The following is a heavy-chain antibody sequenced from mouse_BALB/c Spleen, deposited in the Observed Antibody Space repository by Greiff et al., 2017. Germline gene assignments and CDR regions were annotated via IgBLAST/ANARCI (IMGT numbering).Heavy chain of an antibody. CDR2: IDPANGNT. CDR3: ANPWDY. Sequence: EVQLQQSGAELVKPGASVKLSCTASGFNIKDTYMHWVKQRPEQGLEWIGRIDPANGNTKYDPKFQGKATITADTSSNTAYLQLSSLTSEDTAVYNCANPWDYWGQGTSVTVSS. CDR1: GFNIKDTY. V-gene: IGHV14-3*02. J-gene: IGHJ4*01.